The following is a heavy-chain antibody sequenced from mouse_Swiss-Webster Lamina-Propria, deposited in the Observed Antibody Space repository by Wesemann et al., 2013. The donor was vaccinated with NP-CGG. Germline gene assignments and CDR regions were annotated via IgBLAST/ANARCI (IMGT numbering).Heavy chain of an antibody. CDR3: ARYPSYYYGSSYAMDY. CDR1: GFNIKDTY. J-gene: IGHJ4*01. D-gene: IGHD1-1*01. CDR2: IDPANGNT. Sequence: EVQLQQSGAELVKPGASVKLSCTASGFNIKDTYMHWVKQRPEQGLEWIGRIDPANGNTKYDPKFQGKATITADTSSNTAYLQLSSLTSEDTAVYYCARYPSYYYGSSYAMDYWGQGTSVTVSS. V-gene: IGHV14-3*02.